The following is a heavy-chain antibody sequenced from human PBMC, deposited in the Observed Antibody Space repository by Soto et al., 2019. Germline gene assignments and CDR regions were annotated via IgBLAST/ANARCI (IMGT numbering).Heavy chain of an antibody. CDR1: GYTFTSYA. CDR2: INAGNGNT. D-gene: IGHD5-12*01. Sequence: ASVKVSCKASGYTFTSYAMHWVRQAPGQRLEWMGWINAGNGNTKYSQKFQGRVTITRDTSASTAYMELSSLRSEDTAVYYCARDPRYSGYDPYYYYYYMDVWGKGTTVTVSS. V-gene: IGHV1-3*01. J-gene: IGHJ6*03. CDR3: ARDPRYSGYDPYYYYYYMDV.